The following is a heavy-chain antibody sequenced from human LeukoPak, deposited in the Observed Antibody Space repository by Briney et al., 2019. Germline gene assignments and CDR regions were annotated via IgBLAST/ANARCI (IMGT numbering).Heavy chain of an antibody. CDR1: GYSISSGYY. CDR2: IYHSGST. Sequence: SETLSLTCTVSGYSISSGYYWGWCRQPPGKGVEWFGSIYHSGSTYYNPSLKSRVTISVDTSKNQFSLKLSSVTATDTAVYYCETTNPRYYSKDIDYWLQRTMVTVSS. J-gene: IGHJ4*02. V-gene: IGHV4-38-2*02. CDR3: ETTNPRYYSKDIDY. D-gene: IGHD4-11*01.